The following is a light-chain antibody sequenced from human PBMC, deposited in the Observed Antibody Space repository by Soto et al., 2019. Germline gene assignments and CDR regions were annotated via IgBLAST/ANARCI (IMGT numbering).Light chain of an antibody. V-gene: IGLV1-51*02. Sequence: QSVLTQPPSVSAAPGQKVSISCSGSSSNVGNHYVSWYQQFPGTAPKLLIYENNKRPSGVPDRFSGSMSGTSATLGITGLQTGDEADYYCGTWDSSLSAYVFGTGTKVTVL. CDR1: SSNVGNHY. CDR2: ENN. J-gene: IGLJ1*01. CDR3: GTWDSSLSAYV.